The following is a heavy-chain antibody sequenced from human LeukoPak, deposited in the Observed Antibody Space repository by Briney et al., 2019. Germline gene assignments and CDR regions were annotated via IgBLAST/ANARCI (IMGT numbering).Heavy chain of an antibody. CDR3: AREEYSYGFGF. J-gene: IGHJ5*01. Sequence: SETLSLTCTVCGGSVSNYYLNWIRQPPGKGLEWIGCIYYSGSINYNPSLKSRVTISVDTSKNQFSLKLSSVTAADAAVYYCAREEYSYGFGFWGQGTLVSVSS. CDR1: GGSVSNYY. D-gene: IGHD5-18*01. V-gene: IGHV4-59*02. CDR2: IYYSGSI.